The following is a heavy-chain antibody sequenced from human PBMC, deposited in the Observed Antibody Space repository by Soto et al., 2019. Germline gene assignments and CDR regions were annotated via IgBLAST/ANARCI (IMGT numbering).Heavy chain of an antibody. CDR1: PYTLTTYG. V-gene: IGHV1-18*01. CDR2: IRPNNGDT. J-gene: IGHJ4*02. Sequence: QVQLVQSGGEVRKPGASVKVSCNSSPYTLTTYGISWVRQAPGQGLEWMGWIRPNNGDTDYAQNLQGRVTMTTDTLTSTVYMALMSLRSDDTAVYYYATDRNNSHHWGQGPLVTVSS. CDR3: ATDRNNSHH.